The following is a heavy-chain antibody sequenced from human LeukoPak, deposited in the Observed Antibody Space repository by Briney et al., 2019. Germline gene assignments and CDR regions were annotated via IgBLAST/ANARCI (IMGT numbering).Heavy chain of an antibody. V-gene: IGHV4-59*01. CDR1: AGSISNYY. Sequence: PSETLSLTCNVSAGSISNYYWTRIRQPPGEGLEWIGYIYYSGSTNYNPSLKSRVTISIDTSKNQFSLKLSSVTAADTAVYYCARETLEGKFDPWGQGILVTVSS. CDR2: IYYSGST. J-gene: IGHJ5*02. D-gene: IGHD1-1*01. CDR3: ARETLEGKFDP.